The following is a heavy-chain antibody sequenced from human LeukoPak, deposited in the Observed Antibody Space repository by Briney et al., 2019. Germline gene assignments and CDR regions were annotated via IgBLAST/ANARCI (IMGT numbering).Heavy chain of an antibody. J-gene: IGHJ4*02. Sequence: SETLSLTCNVSGYSISSGYYWAWIRQSPGKGLEWIGSIYHSGSTYYNPSLKSRVTMSVDTSKKQFSLNLSSVTAADTAVYYCARPATYYYGSGTSFDYWGQGTLVTVSS. CDR1: GYSISSGYY. CDR2: IYHSGST. D-gene: IGHD3-10*01. CDR3: ARPATYYYGSGTSFDY. V-gene: IGHV4-38-2*02.